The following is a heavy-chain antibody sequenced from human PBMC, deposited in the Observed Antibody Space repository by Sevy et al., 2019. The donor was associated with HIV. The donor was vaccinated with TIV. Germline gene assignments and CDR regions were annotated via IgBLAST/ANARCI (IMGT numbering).Heavy chain of an antibody. CDR1: GFTVSSNY. J-gene: IGHJ6*03. CDR3: ARDARLDYGGNSRYYYYYMDV. CDR2: IYSGGST. V-gene: IGHV3-53*01. Sequence: GGSLRLSYAASGFTVSSNYMSWVRQAPGKGLEWVSVIYSGGSTYYADSVKGRFTISRDNSKNTLYLQMNSLRAEDTAVYYCARDARLDYGGNSRYYYYYMDVWGKGTTVTVSS. D-gene: IGHD4-17*01.